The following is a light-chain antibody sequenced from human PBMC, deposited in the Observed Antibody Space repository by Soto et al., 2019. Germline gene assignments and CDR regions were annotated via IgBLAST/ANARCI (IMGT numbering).Light chain of an antibody. CDR1: SSDVGGYNY. V-gene: IGLV2-14*03. CDR3: NSYTSSSTYV. CDR2: DVS. J-gene: IGLJ1*01. Sequence: QSVLTQPASVSRSPGQSIAITRTGTSSDVGGYNYVTWYQQHPGKAPKLMIYDVSNRPSGVSDRFSGSKSGNTASLTISGLQAEDEGDYYCNSYTSSSTYVFGTGTKVTVL.